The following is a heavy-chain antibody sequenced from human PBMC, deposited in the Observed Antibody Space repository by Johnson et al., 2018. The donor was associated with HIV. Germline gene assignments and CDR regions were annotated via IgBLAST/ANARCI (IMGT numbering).Heavy chain of an antibody. CDR2: SGSGGST. D-gene: IGHD3-10*01. J-gene: IGHJ3*02. CDR3: ARPLRGVNAFDI. V-gene: IGHV3-66*03. Sequence: VQLVESGGGLIQPGGSLRLSCAASGFTVSSNYMSWVRQAPGKGLEWVSAISGSGGSTYYADSVKGRFTISRDNSKNTLYLQMNSLRAEDTAVYYCARPLRGVNAFDIWGQGTMVTVSS. CDR1: GFTVSSNY.